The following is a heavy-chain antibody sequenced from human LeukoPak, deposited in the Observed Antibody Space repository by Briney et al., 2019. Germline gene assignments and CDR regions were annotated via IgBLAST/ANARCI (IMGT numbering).Heavy chain of an antibody. D-gene: IGHD6-19*01. J-gene: IGHJ4*02. V-gene: IGHV3-30*18. Sequence: GGSLRLSCAASGFTFSSYSMNWVRQAPGKGLEWVAVISYDGSNKYYADSVKGRFTISRDNSKNTLYLQMNSLRAEDTAVYYCAKSGIAVALDYWGQGTLVTVSS. CDR3: AKSGIAVALDY. CDR1: GFTFSSYS. CDR2: ISYDGSNK.